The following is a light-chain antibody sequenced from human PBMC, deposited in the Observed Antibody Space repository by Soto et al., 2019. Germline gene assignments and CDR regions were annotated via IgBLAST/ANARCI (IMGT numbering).Light chain of an antibody. J-gene: IGKJ5*01. CDR1: QSVSSY. CDR3: QQRSNWIT. Sequence: IVLTQSPATVSLTPGERATLSCRASQSVSSYLAWYQQKPGQAPRLLIYDASNRATGIPARFSGSGSGTDFTLTISSLEPEDFAVYYCQQRSNWITFGQGTRLEIK. CDR2: DAS. V-gene: IGKV3-11*01.